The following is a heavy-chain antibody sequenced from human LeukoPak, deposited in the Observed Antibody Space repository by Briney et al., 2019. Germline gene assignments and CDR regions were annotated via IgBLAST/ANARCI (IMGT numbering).Heavy chain of an antibody. CDR1: GFTFSSYA. Sequence: GGSLRLSCAASGFTFSSYAMSWVRQAPGKGLEWVSAISGSGGSTYYADSVKGRFTISRDNSKNSLYLQMNSLRAEDTALYYCAKDFDSSGPGYFDLWGRGTLVTVSS. CDR2: ISGSGGST. J-gene: IGHJ2*01. V-gene: IGHV3-23*01. CDR3: AKDFDSSGPGYFDL. D-gene: IGHD3-22*01.